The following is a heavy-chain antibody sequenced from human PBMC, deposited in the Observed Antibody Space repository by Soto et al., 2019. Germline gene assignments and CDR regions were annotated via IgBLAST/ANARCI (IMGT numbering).Heavy chain of an antibody. CDR3: AHSKIVGTTNYGMDV. D-gene: IGHD1-7*01. V-gene: IGHV2-5*01. CDR1: GFSLSTSGVG. Sequence: QITLKESGPTLVKPTQPLTLTCTFSGFSLSTSGVGVGWIRQPPGKALEWLALIYWNDDKRYRPSLKSRLTITKDTSKNQVVLTMTNTDPVDTGTYYCAHSKIVGTTNYGMDVWGQGTTVTVSS. CDR2: IYWNDDK. J-gene: IGHJ6*02.